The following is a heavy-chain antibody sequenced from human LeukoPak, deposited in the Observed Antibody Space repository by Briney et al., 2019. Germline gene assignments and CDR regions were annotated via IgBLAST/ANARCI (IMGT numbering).Heavy chain of an antibody. CDR1: GYTFTSYG. J-gene: IGHJ5*02. Sequence: ASVKVSCKASGYTFTSYGISWVRQAPGQGLEWMGWISAYNGNTNYAQKLQGRVTMTTDTSTSTAYKGLRSLRSDDPAVYYCARDLSPRDVGWGTWGQGTLVTVSS. CDR3: ARDLSPRDVGWGT. V-gene: IGHV1-18*01. D-gene: IGHD3-16*01. CDR2: ISAYNGNT.